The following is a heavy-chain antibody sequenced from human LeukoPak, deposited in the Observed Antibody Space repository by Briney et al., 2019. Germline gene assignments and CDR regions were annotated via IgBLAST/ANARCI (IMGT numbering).Heavy chain of an antibody. CDR2: IYTSGST. D-gene: IGHD6-19*01. CDR3: ARVGSSGWYDNFDY. Sequence: PSETLSLTCTVSGGSISSYYWSWIRQPAGKGLEWIGRIYTSGSTNYNPSLKSRVTMSVDTSKNQFSLKLSSVTAADAAVYYCARVGSSGWYDNFDYWGQGTLVTVSS. CDR1: GGSISSYY. J-gene: IGHJ4*02. V-gene: IGHV4-4*07.